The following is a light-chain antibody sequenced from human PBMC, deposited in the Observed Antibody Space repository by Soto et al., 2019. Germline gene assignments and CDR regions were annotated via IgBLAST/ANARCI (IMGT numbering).Light chain of an antibody. V-gene: IGKV1-39*01. CDR3: QQSYSTTWT. Sequence: DIQMTQSPSSLSESAGDRVTITFRASQGISTYLNWYQQKPGKAPKLLIYAASSLQSGVPSRFSGSGSETDITLTISSLQPEDFATYSCQQSYSTTWTFGQGTKVDIK. CDR1: QGISTY. CDR2: AAS. J-gene: IGKJ1*01.